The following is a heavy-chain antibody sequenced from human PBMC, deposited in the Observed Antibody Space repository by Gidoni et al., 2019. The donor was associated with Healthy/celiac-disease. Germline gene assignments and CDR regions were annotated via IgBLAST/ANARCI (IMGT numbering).Heavy chain of an antibody. CDR1: GFTFDDYA. CDR3: AKDLDGTLDY. Sequence: EVQLVESGGGLVQPGRSLRLYCAASGFTFDDYAMHWVRQAPGKGLEWVSGISWNSGSIGYADSVKGRFTISRDNAKNSLYLQMNSLRAEDTALYYCAKDLDGTLDYWGQGTLVTVSS. J-gene: IGHJ4*02. V-gene: IGHV3-9*01. CDR2: ISWNSGSI.